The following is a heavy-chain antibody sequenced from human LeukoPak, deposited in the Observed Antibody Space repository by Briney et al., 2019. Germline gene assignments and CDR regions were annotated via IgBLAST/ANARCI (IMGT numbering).Heavy chain of an antibody. CDR3: ARSSRGGYGNFDY. D-gene: IGHD5-12*01. CDR1: GYTFTSYD. J-gene: IGHJ4*02. Sequence: ASVKVSCKASGYTFTSYDIHWVRQATGQGLEWMGWTNPNSGYTGYAQRFQDRVTMTRNTPISTAYMELSSLTSEDTAVYYCARSSRGGYGNFDYWDQGTLVTVSS. V-gene: IGHV1-8*01. CDR2: TNPNSGYT.